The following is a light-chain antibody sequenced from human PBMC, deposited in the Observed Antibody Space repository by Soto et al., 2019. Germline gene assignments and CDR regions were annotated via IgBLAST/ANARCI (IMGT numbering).Light chain of an antibody. J-gene: IGKJ1*01. CDR1: QSISNY. Sequence: DIQMTQSPSSLSASVGDRVTITCRASQSISNYLNWYQQKPGKAPKLLMYAASSLQSGVPSRFGGTGSRTDFTLTISILQPENFATYYCQQSYSTPRTFGQGTKVEIK. V-gene: IGKV1-39*01. CDR2: AAS. CDR3: QQSYSTPRT.